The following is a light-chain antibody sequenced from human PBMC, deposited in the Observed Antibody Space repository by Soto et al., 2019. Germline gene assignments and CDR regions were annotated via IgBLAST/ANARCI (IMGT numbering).Light chain of an antibody. CDR2: DAS. V-gene: IGKV3-20*01. Sequence: EIVLTQSPGTLSLSPGERATLSCRASQSVTDNYLAWYQHKPGQAPRLLIYDASTRATAISDRFSGSGSGTDCTLTISSLEPEDFAVYYCQQYGTSPYAFGQGTKLEIK. CDR1: QSVTDNY. J-gene: IGKJ2*01. CDR3: QQYGTSPYA.